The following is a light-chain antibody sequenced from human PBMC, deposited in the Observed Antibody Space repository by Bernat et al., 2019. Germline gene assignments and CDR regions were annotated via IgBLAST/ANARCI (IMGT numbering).Light chain of an antibody. CDR3: QQYANSPPAHT. V-gene: IGKV3-20*01. Sequence: EIVLTQSPGTLSLSPGERATLSCRASQSVSSSFLAWYQPKPGQSPRLLIYGASSRATGIPDRFSGSGSGTDFTLTISGLEPEDFAVYYCQQYANSPPAHTFGQGTTLEIK. CDR2: GAS. J-gene: IGKJ2*01. CDR1: QSVSSSF.